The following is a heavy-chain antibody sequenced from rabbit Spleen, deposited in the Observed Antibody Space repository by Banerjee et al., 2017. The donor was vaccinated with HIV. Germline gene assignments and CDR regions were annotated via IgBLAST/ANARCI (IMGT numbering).Heavy chain of an antibody. CDR3: ARDTSSSFSSYGMDL. V-gene: IGHV1S40*01. CDR2: IDIGTSGFT. J-gene: IGHJ6*01. D-gene: IGHD1-1*01. Sequence: QSLEESGGDLVKPGASLTLTCTASGVSFSSSSYMCWVRQAPGKGLEWIACIDIGTSGFTYFATWAKGRFTCSKTSSTTVTLQMTRLTAADTATYFCARDTSSSFSSYGMDLWAKAPWSPS. CDR1: GVSFSSSSY.